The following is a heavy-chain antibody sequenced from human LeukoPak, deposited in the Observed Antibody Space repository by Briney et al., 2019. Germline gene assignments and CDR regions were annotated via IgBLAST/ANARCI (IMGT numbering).Heavy chain of an antibody. D-gene: IGHD1-26*01. CDR2: VYYGGST. CDR1: GGSISSFY. V-gene: IGHV4-59*01. CDR3: ARDRGLAGAHFDY. J-gene: IGHJ4*02. Sequence: SETLSLTCTVSGGSISSFYWSWIRRPPGKGLEWIGCVYYGGSTKYNPSLKSRVTISVDTSKNQFSLKLSSVTAADAAVYYCARDRGLAGAHFDYWGQGTPVTVSS.